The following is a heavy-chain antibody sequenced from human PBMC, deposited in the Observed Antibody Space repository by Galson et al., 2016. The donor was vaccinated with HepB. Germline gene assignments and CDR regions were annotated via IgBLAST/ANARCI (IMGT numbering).Heavy chain of an antibody. CDR2: ISTNSGNT. J-gene: IGHJ4*02. D-gene: IGHD4-11*01. CDR3: ARDKDYTLDY. V-gene: IGHV1-18*01. Sequence: AEVKKPGASVKVSCKPYGYTFTSSGLSWVRQAPGQGLEWVGWISTNSGNTNYAQKLQGRVTMTRDTSTSTAYMELRSLTSDDTAIYYCARDKDYTLDYWGQGTLVTVSS. CDR1: GYTFTSSG.